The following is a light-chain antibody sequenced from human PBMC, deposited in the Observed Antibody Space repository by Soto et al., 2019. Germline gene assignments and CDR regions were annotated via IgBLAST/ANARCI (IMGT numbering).Light chain of an antibody. CDR1: QSVSSSY. CDR3: QQYGSSPLT. Sequence: EIVLTQSPGTLSLSPGERATLSCRASQSVSSSYLAWYQQKPGQAPRLLIYGASSRATGIPDRCSGSGSGTDFTLTISRLEPEDFEVYYCQQYGSSPLTFGGGTKVEIK. V-gene: IGKV3-20*01. J-gene: IGKJ4*01. CDR2: GAS.